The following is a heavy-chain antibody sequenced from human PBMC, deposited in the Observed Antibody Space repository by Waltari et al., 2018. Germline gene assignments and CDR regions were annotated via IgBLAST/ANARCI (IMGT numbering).Heavy chain of an antibody. CDR1: GFSFDDYT. Sequence: ELQLVESGGGLVQPGGSLRLACAASGFSFDDYTMHWVRQAPGKGLEWVASVTWNRVGIGYAEAVKGRFTIARDNAKNALYLQMNSLKVEDTALYYCVKESMTHYYLDSWGQGTPVTVSS. V-gene: IGHV3-9*01. CDR3: VKESMTHYYLDS. D-gene: IGHD6-6*01. CDR2: VTWNRVGI. J-gene: IGHJ4*02.